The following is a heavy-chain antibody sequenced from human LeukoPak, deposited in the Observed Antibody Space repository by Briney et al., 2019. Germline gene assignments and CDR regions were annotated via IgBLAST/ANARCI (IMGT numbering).Heavy chain of an antibody. J-gene: IGHJ4*02. V-gene: IGHV3-48*01. CDR3: ATAKNDY. CDR2: ITNSSSTI. Sequence: GGSLRLSCAASGFTFSRYSVNWVRQAPGKGLEWVSYITNSSSTILYADSVKGRFTTSRDNAESSLFLQMNSLRAEDTAVYYCATAKNDYWGQGTLVTVSS. CDR1: GFTFSRYS.